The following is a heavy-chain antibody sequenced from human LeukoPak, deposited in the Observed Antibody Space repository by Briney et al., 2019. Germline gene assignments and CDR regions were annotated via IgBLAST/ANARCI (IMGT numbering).Heavy chain of an antibody. CDR3: ASSLVGAPEEY. V-gene: IGHV4-38-2*02. CDR1: GYSISSGYY. J-gene: IGHJ4*02. CDR2: IFQSGRT. Sequence: SETLSLTCTVSGYSISSGYYWGWIRQPPGKGLEWIGSIFQSGRTYYNPSLKSRVTISVDTSKNQFSLKLSSVTAADTAVYYCASSLVGAPEEYWGQGTLVTVSS. D-gene: IGHD1-26*01.